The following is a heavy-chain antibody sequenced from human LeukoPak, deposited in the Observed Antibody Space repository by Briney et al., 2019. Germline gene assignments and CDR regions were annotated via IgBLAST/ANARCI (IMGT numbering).Heavy chain of an antibody. CDR1: GYTFTSYA. V-gene: IGHV1-69*13. CDR3: ASLELGRRTGDDY. Sequence: SVKVSCKASGYTFTSYAISWVRQAPGQGLEWMGGIIPIFGTANYAQKFQGRVTITADESTSTAYMELSSLRSEDTAVYYCASLELGRRTGDDYWGQGTLVTVSS. CDR2: IIPIFGTA. J-gene: IGHJ4*02. D-gene: IGHD7-27*01.